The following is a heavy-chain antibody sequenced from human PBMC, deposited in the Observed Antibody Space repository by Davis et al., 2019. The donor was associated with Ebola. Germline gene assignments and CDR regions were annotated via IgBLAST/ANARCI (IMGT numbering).Heavy chain of an antibody. V-gene: IGHV1-8*01. Sequence: AASVKVSCKASGYTFTSYDINWVRQATGQGLEWMGWMNPNSGNTGYAQKFQGRITMTRNISISTAYMELSSLRSDDTAVYYCARQGATGMLFDPWGQGTLVTVSS. CDR3: ARQGATGMLFDP. CDR2: MNPNSGNT. J-gene: IGHJ5*02. CDR1: GYTFTSYD. D-gene: IGHD1-26*01.